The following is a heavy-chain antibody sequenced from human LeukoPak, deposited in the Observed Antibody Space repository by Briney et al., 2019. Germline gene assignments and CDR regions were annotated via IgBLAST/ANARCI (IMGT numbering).Heavy chain of an antibody. CDR1: GFTFSSYG. Sequence: GGSLRLSCAASGFTFSSYGMHWVRQAPGKGLEWVAFIRYDGSNKYYTDSVKGRFTISRDNSKNTLYLQMNSLRAEDTAVYYCATDRIVMVIGIKNDAFDIWGQGTMVTVSS. D-gene: IGHD2-21*01. J-gene: IGHJ3*02. CDR3: ATDRIVMVIGIKNDAFDI. V-gene: IGHV3-30*02. CDR2: IRYDGSNK.